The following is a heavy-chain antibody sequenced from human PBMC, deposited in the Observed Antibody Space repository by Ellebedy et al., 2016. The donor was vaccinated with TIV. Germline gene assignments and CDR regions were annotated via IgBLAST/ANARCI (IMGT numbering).Heavy chain of an antibody. V-gene: IGHV1-8*03. Sequence: AASVKVSCKASGYTFTSYGISWVRQPPGQGLEWMGWMNPNSGNTGYAQKFQGRVTITADKSTSTAYMELSSLRSEDTAVYYCARARSSGWLHTPDYWGQGSLVTVSS. CDR1: GYTFTSYG. CDR3: ARARSSGWLHTPDY. D-gene: IGHD6-19*01. J-gene: IGHJ4*02. CDR2: MNPNSGNT.